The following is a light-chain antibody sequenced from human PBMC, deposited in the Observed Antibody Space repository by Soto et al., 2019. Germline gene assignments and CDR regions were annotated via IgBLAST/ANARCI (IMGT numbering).Light chain of an antibody. V-gene: IGKV1-9*01. Sequence: IHLTQSPSSLSASVLDIVSITFRASQGISSFLAWYQQRPGKAPKLLIYAASTLQSGVPSRFSGSGSGTDFTLTISSLQPDDFATYYCQQYNSYSWTFGQGTKVDIK. CDR1: QGISSF. J-gene: IGKJ1*01. CDR3: QQYNSYSWT. CDR2: AAS.